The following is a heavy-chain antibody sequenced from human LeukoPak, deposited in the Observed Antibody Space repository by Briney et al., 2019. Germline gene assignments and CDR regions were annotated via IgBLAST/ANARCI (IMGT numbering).Heavy chain of an antibody. D-gene: IGHD3-10*01. J-gene: IGHJ3*02. CDR3: ARHARPSGGLHAFDI. CDR1: GYSISSGYY. Sequence: SETPSLTCAVSGYSISSGYYWGWIRQPPGKGLEWIGSIYHSGSTYYNPSLKSRVTISVDTSKNQFSLKLSSVTAADTAVYYCARHARPSGGLHAFDIWGQGTMVTVSS. V-gene: IGHV4-38-2*01. CDR2: IYHSGST.